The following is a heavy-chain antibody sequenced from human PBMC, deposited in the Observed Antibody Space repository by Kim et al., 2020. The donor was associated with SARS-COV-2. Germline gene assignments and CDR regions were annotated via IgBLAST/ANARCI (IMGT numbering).Heavy chain of an antibody. CDR3: ARDRIGGHGAFDV. Sequence: GGSLRHSCADSGFTFSRHSMHWVRQAPGKGLEWVALISHDGTFIQYADSVKGRFTISRDNSRNTLYLQMNSLNTGDTAVYYCARDRIGGHGAFDVWGQGTMVIVSS. V-gene: IGHV3-30*04. CDR1: GFTFSRHS. CDR2: ISHDGTFI. J-gene: IGHJ3*01.